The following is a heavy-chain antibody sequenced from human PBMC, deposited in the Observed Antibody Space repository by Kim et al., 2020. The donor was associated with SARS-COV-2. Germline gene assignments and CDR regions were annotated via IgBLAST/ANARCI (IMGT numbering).Heavy chain of an antibody. D-gene: IGHD3-10*01. J-gene: IGHJ4*02. CDR3: ARDNTGTIRCGELFGLIDY. Sequence: DRFTISRDNSKNPLYLQINSLSAEDTAVYYCARDNTGTIRCGELFGLIDYWGQGTLVTVSS. V-gene: IGHV3-11*06.